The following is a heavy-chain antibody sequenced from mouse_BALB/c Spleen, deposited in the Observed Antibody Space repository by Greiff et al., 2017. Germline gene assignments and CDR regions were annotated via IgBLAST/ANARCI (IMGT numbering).Heavy chain of an antibody. J-gene: IGHJ3*01. D-gene: IGHD1-2*01. V-gene: IGHV5-4*02. CDR3: AIHYYGYCWFAY. Sequence: EVKLMESGGGLVKPGGSLKLSCAASGFTFSDYYMYWVRQTPEKRLEWVATISDGGSYTYYPDSVKGRFTISRDNAKNNLYLQMSSLKSEDTAMYYCAIHYYGYCWFAYWGQGTLVTVSA. CDR2: ISDGGSYT. CDR1: GFTFSDYY.